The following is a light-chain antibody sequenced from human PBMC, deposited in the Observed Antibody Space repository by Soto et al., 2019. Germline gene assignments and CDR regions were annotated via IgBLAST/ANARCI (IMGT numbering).Light chain of an antibody. J-gene: IGLJ2*01. CDR1: SGHGSYA. CDR2: LNSDGSH. V-gene: IGLV4-69*01. Sequence: QLVLTQSPSASASLGASVKLTCTRSSGHGSYAIAWHQQQPEKGPRYLMKLNSDGSHSKGDGIPDRFSGSSSGAERYLTISSLQSEDEADYYCQTWGTGTPYVVFGGGTKLTVL. CDR3: QTWGTGTPYVV.